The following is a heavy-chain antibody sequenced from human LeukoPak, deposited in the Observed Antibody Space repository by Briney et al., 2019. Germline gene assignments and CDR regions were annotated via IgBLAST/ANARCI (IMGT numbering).Heavy chain of an antibody. J-gene: IGHJ4*02. V-gene: IGHV1-69*13. CDR3: ARDLGYSSGWYQEYY. Sequence: ASVKVSCKASGGTFSSYAISWVRQAPGQGLEWVGGIIPIFGTANYAQKFQGRVTITADESTSTAYMELSSLRSEDTAVYYCARDLGYSSGWYQEYYWGQGTLVTVSS. D-gene: IGHD6-19*01. CDR1: GGTFSSYA. CDR2: IIPIFGTA.